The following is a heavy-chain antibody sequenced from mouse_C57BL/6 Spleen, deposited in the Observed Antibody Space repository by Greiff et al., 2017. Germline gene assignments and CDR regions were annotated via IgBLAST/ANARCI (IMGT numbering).Heavy chain of an antibody. Sequence: VQLQQSGAELARPGASVKQACKASGYTFTSYGISWVKQRTGQGLEWIGEIYPRSGNTYYNEKFKGKAKLTADKSSSTAYMELRRLTSEDSAVYFCARRDYGSPPGFAYWGQGTLVTVSA. CDR1: GYTFTSYG. CDR3: ARRDYGSPPGFAY. D-gene: IGHD1-1*01. J-gene: IGHJ3*01. CDR2: IYPRSGNT. V-gene: IGHV1-81*01.